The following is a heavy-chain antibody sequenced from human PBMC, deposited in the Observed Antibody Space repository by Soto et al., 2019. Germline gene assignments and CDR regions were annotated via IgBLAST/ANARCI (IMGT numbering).Heavy chain of an antibody. Sequence: QVQLEESGGGLVKPGGSLRLSCAASGFTFSAVYMSCIRQSPNKGLEYISYISSSGTSANYADAVKCRFTISRDNAKNSLYLQMNSLRAEDTAVYYCARDRGAVTGQYFDYWGQGALVTVSS. CDR2: ISSSGTSA. D-gene: IGHD6-19*01. CDR3: ARDRGAVTGQYFDY. J-gene: IGHJ4*02. CDR1: GFTFSAVY. V-gene: IGHV3-11*05.